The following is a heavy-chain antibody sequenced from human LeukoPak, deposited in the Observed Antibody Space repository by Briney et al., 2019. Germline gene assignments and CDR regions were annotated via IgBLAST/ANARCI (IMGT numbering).Heavy chain of an antibody. D-gene: IGHD6-19*01. J-gene: IGHJ4*02. CDR1: GGSISSSSYY. CDR3: ARHGSSGWYDYFDY. Sequence: SETLSLTCTVSGGSISSSSYYWGWIRQPPGKGLEWIGSIYYSGSTYYNPSLKSRVTISVDTSKNQFSLKLSSVTAADTAVYYCARHGSSGWYDYFDYWGQGTLVTASS. V-gene: IGHV4-39*01. CDR2: IYYSGST.